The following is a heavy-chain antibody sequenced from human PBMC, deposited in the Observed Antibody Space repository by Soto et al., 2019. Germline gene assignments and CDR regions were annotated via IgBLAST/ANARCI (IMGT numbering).Heavy chain of an antibody. D-gene: IGHD3-22*01. CDR1: GGTFSSYA. V-gene: IGHV1-69*01. CDR2: IIPIFGTA. J-gene: IGHJ5*02. CDR3: ASPPYYDSSGYLGWFDP. Sequence: QVQLVQSGAEVKKPGSSVKVSCKASGGTFSSYAISWVRQAPGQGLEWMGGIIPIFGTANYAQKFQGRVTITADESTSIAYMELSSLRSEDTAVYYCASPPYYDSSGYLGWFDPWGQGTLVTVSS.